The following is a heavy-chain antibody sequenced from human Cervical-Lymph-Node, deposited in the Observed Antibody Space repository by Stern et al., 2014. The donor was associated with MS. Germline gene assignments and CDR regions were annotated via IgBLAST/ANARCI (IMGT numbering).Heavy chain of an antibody. Sequence: VQLVESGAEVKKPGASVKVSCKASGYTFTDYAISWVRQAPGQGLEWMGWIGTNIGNTNYAQKFQGRVTLATDTSTSTVYMELRSLRSDDTAMYYCRAGSDVDVWGQGTMVTVSS. CDR1: GYTFTDYA. D-gene: IGHD6-13*01. CDR3: RAGSDVDV. J-gene: IGHJ3*01. V-gene: IGHV1-18*01. CDR2: IGTNIGNT.